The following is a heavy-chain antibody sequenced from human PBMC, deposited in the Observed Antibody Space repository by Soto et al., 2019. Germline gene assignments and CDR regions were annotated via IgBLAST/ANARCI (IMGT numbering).Heavy chain of an antibody. J-gene: IGHJ4*02. CDR3: ARWGSGY. V-gene: IGHV1-69*08. Sequence: QVHLVQSGAEVKKPGSSVKVSCKASGGTFSSYTISWVRQAPGHGLEWMGRITPILGTVNYAQEFQGRVTITADKSASTACMELSSMTSEDTAVYYCARWGSGYWGQGTLVTVSS. CDR1: GGTFSSYT. D-gene: IGHD2-15*01. CDR2: ITPILGTV.